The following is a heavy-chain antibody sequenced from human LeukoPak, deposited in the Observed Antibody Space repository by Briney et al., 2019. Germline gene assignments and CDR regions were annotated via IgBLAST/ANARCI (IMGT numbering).Heavy chain of an antibody. CDR2: IIPIFGTA. Sequence: ASVNVSCRASGGTFSSYAISWVRQAPGKGLEWMGGIIPIFGTANYAQKFQGRVTITADESTSTAYMELSSLRSEDTAVYYCNVVVAATVLDYWGQGTLVTVSS. CDR3: NVVVAATVLDY. CDR1: GGTFSSYA. J-gene: IGHJ4*02. D-gene: IGHD2-15*01. V-gene: IGHV1-69*13.